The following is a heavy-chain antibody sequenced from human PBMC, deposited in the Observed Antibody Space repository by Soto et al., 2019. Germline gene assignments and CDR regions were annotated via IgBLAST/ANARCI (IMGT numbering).Heavy chain of an antibody. D-gene: IGHD6-13*01. J-gene: IGHJ4*01. CDR2: IHYSGGT. CDR3: ARYSAASGTYYFDY. CDR1: GGSFSSFY. Sequence: TSETLCLTCTISGGSFSSFYCSWIRQPPGKGLEWIGYIHYSGGTNYNPSLRSRVTMSLDTSKNQLSLILYSVTAADTGVYYCARYSAASGTYYFDYWGQGTLVNVSS. V-gene: IGHV4-59*12.